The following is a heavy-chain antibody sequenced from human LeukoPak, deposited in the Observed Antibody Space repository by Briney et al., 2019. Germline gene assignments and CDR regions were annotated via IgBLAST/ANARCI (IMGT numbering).Heavy chain of an antibody. CDR3: AKARGRDGYKDELDY. D-gene: IGHD5-24*01. J-gene: IGHJ4*02. V-gene: IGHV3-23*01. CDR2: ISGSGGST. Sequence: GGSLRLSCAASEFTFSSCAMRWVRQAPGEGLEWVSVISGSGGSTYYADSVKGRFTISRDNSKNTLYLQMNSLRAEDTAVYYCAKARGRDGYKDELDYWGQGTLVTVSS. CDR1: EFTFSSCA.